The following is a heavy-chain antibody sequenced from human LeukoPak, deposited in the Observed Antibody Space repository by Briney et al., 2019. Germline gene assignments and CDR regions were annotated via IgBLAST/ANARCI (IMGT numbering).Heavy chain of an antibody. D-gene: IGHD6-13*01. CDR2: ISWNSGTI. CDR3: ARDRVRGAAVYYFDY. J-gene: IGHJ4*02. V-gene: IGHV3-9*01. Sequence: GGSLRLSCAASGFVFDDYAMHWVRQFPGKGLEWASGISWNSGTIGYADSVKGRFTISRDNSKNTLYLQMNSLRPEDTAVYFCARDRVRGAAVYYFDYWGQGTLVTVSS. CDR1: GFVFDDYA.